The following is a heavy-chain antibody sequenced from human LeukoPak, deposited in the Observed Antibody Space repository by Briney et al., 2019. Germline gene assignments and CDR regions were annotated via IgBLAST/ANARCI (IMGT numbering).Heavy chain of an antibody. V-gene: IGHV3-20*04. CDR3: AKDRGAMLYYFDY. CDR2: INWNGGST. J-gene: IGHJ4*02. CDR1: GFTFDDYG. D-gene: IGHD3-16*01. Sequence: GGSLRLSCAASGFTFDDYGMSWVRQAPGKGLEWVSGINWNGGSTGYADSVKGRFTISRDNAKNSLYLQMNSLRAEDMALYYCAKDRGAMLYYFDYWGQGTLVTVSS.